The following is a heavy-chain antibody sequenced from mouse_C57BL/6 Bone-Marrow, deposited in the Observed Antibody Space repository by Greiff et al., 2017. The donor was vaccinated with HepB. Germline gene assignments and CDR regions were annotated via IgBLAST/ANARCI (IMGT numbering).Heavy chain of an antibody. V-gene: IGHV5-2*01. CDR1: GYEFPSHD. Sequence: EVKLVESGGGLVQPGESLKLSCESYGYEFPSHDMSWVRKTPEKRLELVAAINSDGGSTYYPDTMARRFIISRNNTKKTLYLQMSSLRSEDADLYRTRFAYWGQGTLVTVSA. CDR2: INSDGGST. CDR3: RFAY. J-gene: IGHJ3*01.